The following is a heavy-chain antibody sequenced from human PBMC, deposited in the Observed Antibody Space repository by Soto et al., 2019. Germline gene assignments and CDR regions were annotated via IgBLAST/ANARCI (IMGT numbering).Heavy chain of an antibody. D-gene: IGHD3-22*01. V-gene: IGHV3-7*03. CDR2: IKPDGSQS. Sequence: GGSLRLSCEASGFTFSTYWMSWIRQAPGKGLEWVGNIKPDGSQSYIVDSVQGRFTTSRDNARNSVYLQMNSLRAEDTAIYYCAKDGSYYDSPTESDYWGQGTLVTVSS. CDR3: AKDGSYYDSPTESDY. CDR1: GFTFSTYW. J-gene: IGHJ4*02.